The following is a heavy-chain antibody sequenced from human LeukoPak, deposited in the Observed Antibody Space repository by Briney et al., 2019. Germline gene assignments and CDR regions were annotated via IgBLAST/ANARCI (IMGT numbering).Heavy chain of an antibody. CDR2: ISTDSGDI. V-gene: IGHV1-2*02. Sequence: ASVKVSFKASGYHFTGYHVHWVRQAPGQGLEWMGRISTDSGDIDNAPKVQGRVTMTRDTSINTAYMERSRLTSDDAAVYYCAGLGSTVEGRIDPWGQGTPVTVSS. D-gene: IGHD5/OR15-5a*01. CDR3: AGLGSTVEGRIDP. J-gene: IGHJ5*02. CDR1: GYHFTGYH.